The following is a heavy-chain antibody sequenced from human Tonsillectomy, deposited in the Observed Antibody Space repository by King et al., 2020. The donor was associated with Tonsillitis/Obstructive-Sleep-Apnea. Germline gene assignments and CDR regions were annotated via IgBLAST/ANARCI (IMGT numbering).Heavy chain of an antibody. V-gene: IGHV3-7*03. J-gene: IGHJ4*02. Sequence: ESGGGLVQPGGSLRLSCAASGFTFSSSWMSWVRQAPGKGLEWVANIKQDGSEKYYVDSVTGRFTISRDNAENSLYLQMNSLRGEDTAVYYCARDLYCSPIDCYQGSGVFDYWGQGSLVTVSS. CDR1: GFTFSSSW. D-gene: IGHD2-15*01. CDR3: ARDLYCSPIDCYQGSGVFDY. CDR2: IKQDGSEK.